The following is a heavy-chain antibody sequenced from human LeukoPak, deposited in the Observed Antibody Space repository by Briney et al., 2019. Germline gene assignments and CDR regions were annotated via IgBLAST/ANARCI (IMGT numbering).Heavy chain of an antibody. Sequence: PGGSLRLSCAASGFTFSSYSMSWVRQAPGKGLEWVSYIGGSSSPIYYADSVKGRFTISRDNAKNSLFLQMSSLRVEDTAVYYCARSSGYPYFDYWGQGTLVIVSS. J-gene: IGHJ4*02. CDR2: IGGSSSPI. D-gene: IGHD3-22*01. V-gene: IGHV3-48*01. CDR3: ARSSGYPYFDY. CDR1: GFTFSSYS.